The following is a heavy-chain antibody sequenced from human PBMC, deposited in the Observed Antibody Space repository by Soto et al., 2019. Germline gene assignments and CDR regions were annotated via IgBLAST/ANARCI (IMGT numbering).Heavy chain of an antibody. V-gene: IGHV1-2*02. Sequence: ASVKVSCKSSGDSFNDYYIHWVRQAPGQGLEWMGWINPNGGVTKYAQKFQGRVTMTEDTSTDTAYMELSSLRSEDTAVYYCATVAAAGHNWFDPWGQGTLVTVSS. CDR3: ATVAAAGHNWFDP. D-gene: IGHD6-13*01. J-gene: IGHJ5*02. CDR1: GDSFNDYY. CDR2: INPNGGVT.